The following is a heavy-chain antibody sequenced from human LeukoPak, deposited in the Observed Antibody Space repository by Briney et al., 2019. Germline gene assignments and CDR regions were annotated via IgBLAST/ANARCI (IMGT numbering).Heavy chain of an antibody. CDR2: ISIDGSAT. V-gene: IGHV3-74*01. CDR3: VGHWELTY. D-gene: IGHD1-26*01. CDR1: GFTFSRSW. Sequence: GGSLRLSCAASGFTFSRSWMHWVRQVPGKGLVWVSRISIDGSATDYADSVKGRFTISRDNAENTLYLEMNSLRAEDTAVYYCVGHWELTYWSQGALVTVSS. J-gene: IGHJ4*02.